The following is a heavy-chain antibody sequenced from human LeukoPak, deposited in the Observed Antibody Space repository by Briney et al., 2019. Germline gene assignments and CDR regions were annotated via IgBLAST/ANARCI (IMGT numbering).Heavy chain of an antibody. D-gene: IGHD3-9*01. Sequence: GGSLRLSCAASGFTFSSYAMRWVRQAPGKGLEWVAVISYDGSNKYYADSVRGRFTISRDNSKNTLYLQMNSLRAEDTAVYYCALTGGYFDYWGQGTLVTVSS. CDR3: ALTGGYFDY. V-gene: IGHV3-30*04. J-gene: IGHJ4*02. CDR2: ISYDGSNK. CDR1: GFTFSSYA.